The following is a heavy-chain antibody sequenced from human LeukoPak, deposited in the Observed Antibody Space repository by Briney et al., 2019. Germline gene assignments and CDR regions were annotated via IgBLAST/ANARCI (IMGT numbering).Heavy chain of an antibody. V-gene: IGHV3-74*01. Sequence: PGGSLRLSCAASGFTFSSYWMHWVRQAPGKGLVWVSRINSDGRSTSYADSAKGRFTISRDNAKNTLYLQMNSLRAEDTAVYYCARDIVSTDVRYYYAMDVWGQGTTVTVSS. CDR2: INSDGRST. CDR1: GFTFSSYW. D-gene: IGHD4-11*01. J-gene: IGHJ6*02. CDR3: ARDIVSTDVRYYYAMDV.